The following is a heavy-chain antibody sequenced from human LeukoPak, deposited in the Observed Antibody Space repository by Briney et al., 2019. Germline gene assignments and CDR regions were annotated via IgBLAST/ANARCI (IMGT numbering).Heavy chain of an antibody. CDR3: AKGYYYDSSGYPFDY. D-gene: IGHD3-22*01. V-gene: IGHV3-9*01. CDR1: GFTFDDYA. Sequence: PGGSLRLSCAASGFTFDDYAMHWVRQAPGKGLEWVSGISWNSGSIGYADSVKGRFTISRDNAKNSLYLQMNSLRAEDTALYCCAKGYYYDSSGYPFDYWGQGTLVTVSS. J-gene: IGHJ4*02. CDR2: ISWNSGSI.